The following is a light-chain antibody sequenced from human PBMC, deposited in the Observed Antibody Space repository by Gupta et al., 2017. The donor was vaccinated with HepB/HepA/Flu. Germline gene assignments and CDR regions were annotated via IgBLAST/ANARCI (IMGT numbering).Light chain of an antibody. CDR3: AVGDDSLYRYV. Sequence: QSVLTQPPSASGTTGQRVTISCSGSTSNIGRNTVKWYQQVPGAAPKLLVYDNKERPAGVPERFSGTKSGTSASLAISGLQSEDEGDFWCAVGDDSLYRYVFGTGTRVTVL. CDR1: TSNIGRNT. J-gene: IGLJ1*01. V-gene: IGLV1-44*01. CDR2: DNK.